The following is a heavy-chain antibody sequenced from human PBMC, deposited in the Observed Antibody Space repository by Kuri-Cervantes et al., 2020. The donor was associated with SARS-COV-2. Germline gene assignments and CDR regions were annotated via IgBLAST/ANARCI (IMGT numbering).Heavy chain of an antibody. J-gene: IGHJ4*02. Sequence: ETLSLTCAASGFTFSGHWIHWVRQAPGKGLVWVSRINPDGSYTNNADSVKGRFTLSRDNTKNMLFLQMNSLRAEDTAVYYCVRDGDHWNFDYWGQGTRVTCAS. CDR3: VRDGDHWNFDY. D-gene: IGHD1-1*01. V-gene: IGHV3-74*01. CDR1: GFTFSGHW. CDR2: INPDGSYT.